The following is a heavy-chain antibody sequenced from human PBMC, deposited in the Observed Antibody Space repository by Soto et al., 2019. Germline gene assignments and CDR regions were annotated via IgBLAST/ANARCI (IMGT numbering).Heavy chain of an antibody. CDR2: IYYSGST. CDR1: GGSISSGGYY. J-gene: IGHJ4*02. V-gene: IGHV4-31*03. CDR3: ARGYVFDY. D-gene: IGHD1-1*01. Sequence: QVQLQESGPGLVKPSQTLSLTCTVSGGSISSGGYYWSWIRQHPGKGLEWIGYIYYSGSTYYNPYHTSRVTIAVDPSKNQSSLTLSSVTAADTAVYDCARGYVFDYWGQGTLVTVSS.